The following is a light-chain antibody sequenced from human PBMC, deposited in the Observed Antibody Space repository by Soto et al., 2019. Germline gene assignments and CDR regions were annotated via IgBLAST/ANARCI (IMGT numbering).Light chain of an antibody. CDR1: SSNIGAGYD. V-gene: IGLV1-40*01. J-gene: IGLJ7*01. CDR2: GNS. Sequence: QSVLTQPPSVSGAPGQRVPISCTGSSSNIGAGYDVHWYQQLPGTAPKLLIYGNSNRPSGVPDRFSGSKSGTSASLAITVLQAEDEAEYYYQSYDSSLSGSVFGGGTQLTVL. CDR3: QSYDSSLSGSV.